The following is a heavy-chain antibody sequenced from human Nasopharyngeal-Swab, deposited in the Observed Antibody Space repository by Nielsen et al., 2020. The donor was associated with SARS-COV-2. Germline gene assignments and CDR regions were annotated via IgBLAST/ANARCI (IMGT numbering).Heavy chain of an antibody. CDR3: ARGVVAVAGPDFDY. J-gene: IGHJ4*02. D-gene: IGHD6-19*01. Sequence: ASVKVSCKASGYTFTSYAMHWVRQAPGQRLEWMGWINAGNGNTKYSQKFQGRVTITRDTSASTAYMELSSLRSEDTAVYYCARGVVAVAGPDFDYWGQRTLVTVSS. V-gene: IGHV1-3*01. CDR2: INAGNGNT. CDR1: GYTFTSYA.